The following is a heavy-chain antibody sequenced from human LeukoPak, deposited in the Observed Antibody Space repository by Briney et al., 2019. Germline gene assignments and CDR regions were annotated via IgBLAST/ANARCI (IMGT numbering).Heavy chain of an antibody. CDR1: WLTFSGSA. Sequence: GASLKLSCAASWLTFSGSAIHWVRQSSGKGLRWVGRVKSKANNYATAYDASVKVRFTISRYDSKNTAYLQMTSLKTEDTAVYYCTSVYHDSSGYFYYWGQGTLVTVSS. V-gene: IGHV3-73*01. D-gene: IGHD3-22*01. CDR2: VKSKANNYAT. J-gene: IGHJ4*02. CDR3: TSVYHDSSGYFYY.